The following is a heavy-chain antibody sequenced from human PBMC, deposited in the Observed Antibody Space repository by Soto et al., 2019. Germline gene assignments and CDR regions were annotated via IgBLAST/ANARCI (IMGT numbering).Heavy chain of an antibody. CDR2: ISGSGGST. V-gene: IGHV3-23*01. CDR1: GFTFSSYA. D-gene: IGHD2-15*01. J-gene: IGHJ4*02. Sequence: GGSLRLSCAASGFTFSSYAMSWVRQAPGKGLEWVSAISGSGGSTYYADSVKGRFTISRDNSKNTLYLQMNSLRAEDTAAYYCARPSSGPRGGSPSLGFDYWGQGTLVTVSS. CDR3: ARPSSGPRGGSPSLGFDY.